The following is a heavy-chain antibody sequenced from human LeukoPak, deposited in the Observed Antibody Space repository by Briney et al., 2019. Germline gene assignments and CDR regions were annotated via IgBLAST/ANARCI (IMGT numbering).Heavy chain of an antibody. CDR2: ISGSGGST. V-gene: IGHV3-23*01. CDR1: GFTFSSYV. J-gene: IGHJ4*02. D-gene: IGHD1-26*01. CDR3: AKDMAPHPVGATSFDY. Sequence: PGGSLRLSCAASGFTFSSYVMNWVRQAPGKGLEWVSAISGSGGSTYYADSVKGRFTISRDNSKNTLYLQMNSLRAEDTAVYYCAKDMAPHPVGATSFDYWGQGTLVTVSS.